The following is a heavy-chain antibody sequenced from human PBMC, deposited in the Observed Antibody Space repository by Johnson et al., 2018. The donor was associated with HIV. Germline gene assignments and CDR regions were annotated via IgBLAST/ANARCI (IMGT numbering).Heavy chain of an antibody. V-gene: IGHV3-23*04. CDR3: ARSRHGGIQPSDAFDV. CDR1: GFTFSSYA. D-gene: IGHD3-16*01. Sequence: EVQLVESGGGLVQPGGSLRLSCAASGFTFSSYAMSWVRQAPGKGLEWVSAISGSGGSTYYADPVQGRFPISRDNSKNSLYLQMDSLRPEDTAVYYCARSRHGGIQPSDAFDVWGQGTKVTVSS. CDR2: ISGSGGST. J-gene: IGHJ3*01.